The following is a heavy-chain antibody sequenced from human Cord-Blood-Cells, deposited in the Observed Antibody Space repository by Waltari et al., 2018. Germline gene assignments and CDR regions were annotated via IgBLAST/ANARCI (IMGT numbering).Heavy chain of an antibody. CDR3: ARGSGSYGL. CDR2: IYYSGST. CDR1: GGSISRSSYS. V-gene: IGHV4-39*01. D-gene: IGHD1-26*01. J-gene: IGHJ3*01. Sequence: QLQLQESGPGLVKPSETLSLTCTVSGGSISRSSYSWGWIRQPPGKGREWIGSIYYSGSTYYNPSLKSRVTISVDTSKNQFSLKLSSVTAADTAVYYCARGSGSYGLWGQGTMVTASS.